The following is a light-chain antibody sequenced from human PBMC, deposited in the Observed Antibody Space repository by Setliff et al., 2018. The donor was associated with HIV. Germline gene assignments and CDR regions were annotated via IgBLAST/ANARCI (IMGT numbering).Light chain of an antibody. V-gene: IGLV1-44*01. CDR2: NND. CDR3: ASWDVGLNAFYV. Sequence: SALTQPPSTSGTPGHRVIISCSGSHSNIGSNTVSWFQQLPGTAPKLLIYNNDQRPSGVPDRFSGSKSGTSASLAISGLHSEDEAEYYCASWDVGLNAFYVFGTGTKVTVL. J-gene: IGLJ1*01. CDR1: HSNIGSNT.